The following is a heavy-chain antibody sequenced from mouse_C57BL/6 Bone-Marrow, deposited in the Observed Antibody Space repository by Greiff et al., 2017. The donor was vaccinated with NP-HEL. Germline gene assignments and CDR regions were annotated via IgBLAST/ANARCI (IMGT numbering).Heavy chain of an antibody. CDR2: IDPSDSYT. CDR3: ARGDFYAMDY. V-gene: IGHV1-69*01. CDR1: GYTFTSYW. D-gene: IGHD3-3*01. J-gene: IGHJ4*01. Sequence: VQLQQPGAELVMPGASVKLSCKASGYTFTSYWMHWVKQRPGQGLEWIGEIDPSDSYTNYNQKFKGKSTLTVDKSSSTAYMQLSGLTSEDSAVYYCARGDFYAMDYWGQGTSVTVSS.